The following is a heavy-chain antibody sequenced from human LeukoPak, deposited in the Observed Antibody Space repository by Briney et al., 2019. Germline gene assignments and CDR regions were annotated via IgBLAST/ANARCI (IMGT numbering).Heavy chain of an antibody. CDR1: GGSISSYY. V-gene: IGHV4-59*01. J-gene: IGHJ4*02. CDR2: IYYSGST. D-gene: IGHD6-19*01. CDR3: ARAEGSSGWYRGDYFDY. Sequence: SETLSLTCTVSGGSISSYYWSWIRQPPGKGLEWIGYIYYSGSTNYNPSLKSRVTISVDTSKNQFSLRLSSVTAADTAVYYCARAEGSSGWYRGDYFDYWGQGTLVTVSS.